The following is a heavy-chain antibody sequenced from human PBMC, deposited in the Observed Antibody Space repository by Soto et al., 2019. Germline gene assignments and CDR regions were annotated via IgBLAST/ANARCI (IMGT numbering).Heavy chain of an antibody. Sequence: EQLQESGPGLVKPSETLSLTCNVSGGSMSRYYWSWIRQPAGKGLEWIGRVYTSGSTNYNPSLKSRVTMSIDTSNNHFSLKLNSVTAADTAVYYCARTVGAAYYFDFWGQGTLVTVSS. D-gene: IGHD1-26*01. J-gene: IGHJ4*02. CDR1: GGSMSRYY. CDR3: ARTVGAAYYFDF. V-gene: IGHV4-4*07. CDR2: VYTSGST.